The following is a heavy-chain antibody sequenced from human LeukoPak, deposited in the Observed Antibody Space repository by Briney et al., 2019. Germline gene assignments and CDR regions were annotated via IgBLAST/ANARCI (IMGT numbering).Heavy chain of an antibody. Sequence: SETLSLTCAVYGGFFGGYYWTWIPQSPGKGLEWVGEINHSGWTNYNPSLESRVTISLDASRTQFSLKMNSLTAADTAVYFCARSLLWPTGASESWGQGTTVTVSS. CDR1: GGFFGGYY. J-gene: IGHJ3*02. CDR2: INHSGWT. CDR3: ARSLLWPTGASES. V-gene: IGHV4-34*01. D-gene: IGHD2-8*02.